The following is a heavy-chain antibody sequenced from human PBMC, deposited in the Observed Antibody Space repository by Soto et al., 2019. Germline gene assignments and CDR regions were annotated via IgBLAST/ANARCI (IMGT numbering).Heavy chain of an antibody. V-gene: IGHV1-18*01. CDR1: GYTYYSHS. D-gene: IGHD5-18*01. CDR3: ARCIQGDYYYGMDV. J-gene: IGHJ6*02. Sequence: ASVKVSCKTSGYTYYSHSISWVRQAPGQGLEWMGRINADYGNTQYAQKFRGRVTMTTDTSTTTVYMELTNLRSDDTAVYYCARCIQGDYYYGMDVWGQGTTVTVSS. CDR2: INADYGNT.